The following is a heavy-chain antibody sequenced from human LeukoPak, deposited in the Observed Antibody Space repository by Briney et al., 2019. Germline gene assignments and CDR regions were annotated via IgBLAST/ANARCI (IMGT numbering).Heavy chain of an antibody. J-gene: IGHJ4*02. V-gene: IGHV1-18*01. CDR1: GYTFTSYS. D-gene: IGHD2-15*01. Sequence: ASVKVSCKASGYTFTSYSISWVRQAPGQGLEWMGWIIAYNGNTIYAQKAKGRVTMTTGTSTSTAYMELRSLKSGDTAVYYCARASYCSGGSCYSDYWGQGTLVTVSS. CDR2: IIAYNGNT. CDR3: ARASYCSGGSCYSDY.